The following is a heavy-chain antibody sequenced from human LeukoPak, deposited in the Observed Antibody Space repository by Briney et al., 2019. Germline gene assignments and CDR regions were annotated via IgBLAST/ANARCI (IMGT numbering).Heavy chain of an antibody. D-gene: IGHD3-22*01. CDR3: ASSAYESSGYGGYYMDV. V-gene: IGHV4-34*01. J-gene: IGHJ6*03. Sequence: SETLSLTCAVYGGSFSGYYWNWIRQPPGKGLERIGEINNSGSTNYNPSLKSRVTISVDTSKNQFSLKLSSVTAADTAVYYCASSAYESSGYGGYYMDVWGKGTTVTVSS. CDR2: INNSGST. CDR1: GGSFSGYY.